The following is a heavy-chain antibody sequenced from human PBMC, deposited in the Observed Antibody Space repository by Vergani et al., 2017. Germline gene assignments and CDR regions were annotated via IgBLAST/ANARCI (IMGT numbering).Heavy chain of an antibody. D-gene: IGHD3-22*01. J-gene: IGHJ4*02. CDR1: GYSFTSYW. CDR2: IYPGDSDT. V-gene: IGHV5-51*01. Sequence: EVQLVQSGAEVKKPGESLKISCKGSGYSFTSYWIGWVRQMPGKGLEWMGIIYPGDSDTRYSPSFQGKVTISADKSISTAYLQWSSLNASDTAMYYCARLGPDDDSSGSEPYYFDYWGQGTLVTVSS. CDR3: ARLGPDDDSSGSEPYYFDY.